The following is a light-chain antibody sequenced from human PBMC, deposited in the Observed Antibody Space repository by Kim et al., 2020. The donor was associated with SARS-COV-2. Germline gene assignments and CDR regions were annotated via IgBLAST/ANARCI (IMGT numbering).Light chain of an antibody. J-gene: IGKJ2*01. V-gene: IGKV1-8*01. CDR1: QGISSY. CDR3: QQYYSYPYT. Sequence: AIRITQSPSSLSASTGDRVTITCRASQGISSYLAWYQQKPGKAPKLLIYAASTLQSGVPSRFSGSGSGTDFTLTISCLQSEDFATYYCQQYYSYPYTFVQGTKLEI. CDR2: AAS.